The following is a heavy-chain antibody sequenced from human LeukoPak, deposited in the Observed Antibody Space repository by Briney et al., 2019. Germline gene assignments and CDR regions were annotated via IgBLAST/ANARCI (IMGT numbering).Heavy chain of an antibody. CDR3: AREEIQPPIPWGAFDI. CDR2: INPSGGST. CDR1: GYTFTSYY. D-gene: IGHD5-18*01. J-gene: IGHJ3*02. Sequence: ASVKVSCKASGYTFTSYYMHWVRQAPGQGLEWMGIINPSGGSTSYAQEFQGRVTMTRDTSTSTVYMELSSLRSEDTAVYYCAREEIQPPIPWGAFDIWGQGTMVTVSS. V-gene: IGHV1-46*01.